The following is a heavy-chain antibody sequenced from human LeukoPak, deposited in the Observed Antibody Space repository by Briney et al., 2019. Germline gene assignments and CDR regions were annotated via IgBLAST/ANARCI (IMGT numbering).Heavy chain of an antibody. D-gene: IGHD3-10*01. V-gene: IGHV1-18*04. CDR2: ISAYNGNT. CDR1: GYTFTSYG. CDR3: ARVRLLWFGEGYNWFDP. J-gene: IGHJ5*02. Sequence: AASVKVSCKASGYTFTSYGISWVRQAPGQGLEWMGWISAYNGNTNYAQKLQGRVTMTTDTSTSTAYMELRSLRSDGTAVYYCARVRLLWFGEGYNWFDPWGQGTLVTVSS.